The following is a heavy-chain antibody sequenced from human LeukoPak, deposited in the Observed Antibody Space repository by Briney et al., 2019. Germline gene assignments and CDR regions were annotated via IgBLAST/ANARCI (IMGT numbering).Heavy chain of an antibody. Sequence: SQTLSLTCTVSGGSISSGGYYWSWIRQHPVKGLEWIGYINYSGSTYYNPSLKSRVTISVDTSKNQFSLKLSSVTAADTAVYYCARDKAGGVTTDTFHFDYWGQGTLVTVSS. J-gene: IGHJ4*02. V-gene: IGHV4-31*03. CDR1: GGSISSGGYY. CDR3: ARDKAGGVTTDTFHFDY. CDR2: INYSGST. D-gene: IGHD5-18*01.